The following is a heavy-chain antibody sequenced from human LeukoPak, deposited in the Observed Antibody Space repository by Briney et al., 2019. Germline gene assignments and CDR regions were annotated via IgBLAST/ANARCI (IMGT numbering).Heavy chain of an antibody. D-gene: IGHD6-19*01. CDR3: ARRAKYRSGWYYFDY. J-gene: IGHJ4*02. CDR2: ISANTGDT. CDR1: GYTFSSYG. V-gene: IGHV1-18*01. Sequence: ASVKVSCKASGYTFSSYGISWVRQAPGQGLECMGWISANTGDTNYAQKLQGSVTMTTDTSTSTAYMELRSLRSDDTAVYYCARRAKYRSGWYYFDYWGQGTLVTVSS.